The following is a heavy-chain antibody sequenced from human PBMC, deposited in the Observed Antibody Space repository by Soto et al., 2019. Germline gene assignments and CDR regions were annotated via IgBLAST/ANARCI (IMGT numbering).Heavy chain of an antibody. J-gene: IGHJ1*01. CDR3: TRGRGGVQH. CDR2: LNDSGGT. V-gene: IGHV4-34*01. Sequence: QVQLQQWGAGLLKPSETLSLTCAVYGGSFSGYYWSWVRQPPGKGLEWIGELNDSGGTNYNASLKSRVSISGDTSNNQFSLKLSFVTAADTAVYYCTRGRGGVQHWGHGTLVNVSS. D-gene: IGHD3-10*01. CDR1: GGSFSGYY.